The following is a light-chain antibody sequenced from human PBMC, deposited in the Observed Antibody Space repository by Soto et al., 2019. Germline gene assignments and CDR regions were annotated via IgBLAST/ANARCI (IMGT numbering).Light chain of an antibody. V-gene: IGKV1-39*01. CDR3: QQNYTTPRT. Sequence: DIQMTQSPSSLSASVGDSVTITCRASQSITTFLNWYQQKPGMAPKALIYGASTLESGVPSRFSRSGSGTDFALTISSLQPEDFASYFCQQNYTTPRTFGQGTKVEIK. CDR1: QSITTF. CDR2: GAS. J-gene: IGKJ1*01.